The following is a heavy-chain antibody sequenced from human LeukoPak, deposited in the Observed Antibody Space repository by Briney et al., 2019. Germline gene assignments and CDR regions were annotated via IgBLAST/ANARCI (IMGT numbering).Heavy chain of an antibody. CDR3: ARRGKNQGYCSSTSCYLGHWFDP. CDR1: GGTFSSYY. J-gene: IGHJ5*02. D-gene: IGHD2-2*01. Sequence: SETLSLTCTASGGTFSSYYWSWIRQPPGKGLEWIWYIYYTGSTNYNPSLKSRVTISVYTSKNQFSMKLSSVTAANTAVYYCARRGKNQGYCSSTSCYLGHWFDPWGQGTLVTVSS. V-gene: IGHV4-59*08. CDR2: IYYTGST.